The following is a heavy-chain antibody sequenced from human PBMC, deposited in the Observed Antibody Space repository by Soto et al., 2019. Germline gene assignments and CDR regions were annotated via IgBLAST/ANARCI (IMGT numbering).Heavy chain of an antibody. CDR2: INHSGST. CDR1: GRAFSAYY. D-gene: IGHD6-6*01. V-gene: IGHV4-34*01. CDR3: ARNRIAARPPPYYYYYGMDV. Sequence: SDSLSHTYCIYGRAFSAYYWSRIRQPPGEGLEWNGEINHSGSTNDHPYIKSRINISVDTSKIQFSLKLSSVTASDTALYYCARNRIAARPPPYYYYYGMDVWGQGTTVS. J-gene: IGHJ6*02.